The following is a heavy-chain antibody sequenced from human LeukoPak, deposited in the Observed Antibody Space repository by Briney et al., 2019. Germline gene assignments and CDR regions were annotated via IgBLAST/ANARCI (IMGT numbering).Heavy chain of an antibody. CDR2: INPNNGGT. CDR1: GYTFTTYY. D-gene: IGHD1-14*01. V-gene: IGHV1-2*02. CDR3: ARDASRTNFDP. Sequence: ASVKVSCKASGYTFTTYYMHWVRQAPGQGLEWVGWINPNNGGTYYAQKFQGRVTMTRDTSISAVYMELSSLRSDDTAAYYCARDASRTNFDPWGQGTLVIVSS. J-gene: IGHJ5*02.